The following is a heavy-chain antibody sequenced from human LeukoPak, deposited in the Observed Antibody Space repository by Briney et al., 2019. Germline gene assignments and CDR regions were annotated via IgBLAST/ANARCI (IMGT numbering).Heavy chain of an antibody. V-gene: IGHV4-39*01. CDR2: IFYTGST. J-gene: IGHJ4*02. CDR1: GGSISSSTYC. D-gene: IGHD1-26*01. Sequence: PSETLSLTCTVSGGSISSSTYCWGWIRQPPGKGLEWIGSIFYTGSTYYNPSLKSRVTISVDTSKNQFSLKLNSVTAADTAMYYCAKSGGYGLIDYWGQGTLVTVSS. CDR3: AKSGGYGLIDY.